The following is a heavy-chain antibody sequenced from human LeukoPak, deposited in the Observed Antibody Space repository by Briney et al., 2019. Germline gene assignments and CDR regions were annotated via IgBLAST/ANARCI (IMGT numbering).Heavy chain of an antibody. CDR2: ISSSGSTI. CDR3: ARDLENRSPIIAAAGYYYYGMDV. D-gene: IGHD6-13*01. V-gene: IGHV3-11*01. J-gene: IGHJ6*02. Sequence: PGGSLRLSCAASGFTFSSYAMSWIRQAPGKGLEWVSYISSSGSTIYYADSVKGRFTISRDNAKNSLYLQMNSLRAEDTAVYYCARDLENRSPIIAAAGYYYYGMDVWGQGTTVTVSS. CDR1: GFTFSSYA.